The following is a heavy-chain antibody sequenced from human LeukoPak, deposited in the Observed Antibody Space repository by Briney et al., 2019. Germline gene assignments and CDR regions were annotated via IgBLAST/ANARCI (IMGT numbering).Heavy chain of an antibody. CDR2: ISYDGSNK. CDR1: GFTFSSYG. Sequence: GGSLRLSCAASGFTFSSYGMHWVRQAPGKGLEWVAVISYDGSNKYCADSVKGRFTISRDNSKNTLYLQMNSLRAEDTAVYYCAKDLWRYCSGGSCYTDYWGQGTLVTVSS. D-gene: IGHD2-15*01. CDR3: AKDLWRYCSGGSCYTDY. V-gene: IGHV3-30*18. J-gene: IGHJ4*02.